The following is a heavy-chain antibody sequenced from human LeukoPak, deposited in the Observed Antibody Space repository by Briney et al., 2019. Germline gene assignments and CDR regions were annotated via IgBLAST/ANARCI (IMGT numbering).Heavy chain of an antibody. J-gene: IGHJ5*02. V-gene: IGHV3-30*02. CDR3: ARARKSGGITMIRGVKDRGWFDP. D-gene: IGHD3-10*01. CDR1: GFTFSNYG. Sequence: GGSLRLSCAASGFTFSNYGMHWVRQAPGKWLEWVAFIRYDGSNKSYADSVKGRFTIPRDNSKNTLYLQMNSLRAEDTAVYYCARARKSGGITMIRGVKDRGWFDPWGQGTLVTVSS. CDR2: IRYDGSNK.